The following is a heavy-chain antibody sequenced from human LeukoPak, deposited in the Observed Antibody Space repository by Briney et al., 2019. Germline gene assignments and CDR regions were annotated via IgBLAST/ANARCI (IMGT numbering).Heavy chain of an antibody. J-gene: IGHJ5*02. D-gene: IGHD3-16*02. Sequence: SETLSLTCTVSGGSISSSSYYWGWIRQPPGKGLEWIGSMYSSGSTYYNPSLKSRVTISVDTSKNQFSLKLSSVTAADTAVYYCARHARVWGSYRSYWFDPWGQGTLVTVSS. CDR3: ARHARVWGSYRSYWFDP. CDR1: GGSISSSSYY. CDR2: MYSSGST. V-gene: IGHV4-39*01.